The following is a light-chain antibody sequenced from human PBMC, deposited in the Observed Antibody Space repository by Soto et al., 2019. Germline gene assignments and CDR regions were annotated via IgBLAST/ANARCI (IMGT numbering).Light chain of an antibody. CDR2: DVH. V-gene: IGLV2-14*01. J-gene: IGLJ2*01. CDR1: SSDVGGSNY. Sequence: QSALTQPASVSGSPGQSITNSCTGTSSDVGGSNYVSWYQQHPGKAPKLMIYDVHNRPSGISNRFSGSKSGNTASLTISGLQAEDEADYYCSSYRSGSTLVFGGGTKLTVL. CDR3: SSYRSGSTLV.